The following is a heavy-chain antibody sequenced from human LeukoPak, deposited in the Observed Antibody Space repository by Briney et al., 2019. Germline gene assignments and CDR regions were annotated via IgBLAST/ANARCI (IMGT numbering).Heavy chain of an antibody. CDR3: ARHERTSSSWFDY. V-gene: IGHV4-4*09. CDR1: GGSISSYY. CDR2: IYTSGST. Sequence: SETLSLTCTVSGGSISSYYWGWIRQPPGKGLEWIGYIYTSGSTNYNPSLKSRVTISVDTSKNQFSLKLSSVTAADTAVYYCARHERTSSSWFDYWGQGTLVTVSS. D-gene: IGHD6-13*01. J-gene: IGHJ4*02.